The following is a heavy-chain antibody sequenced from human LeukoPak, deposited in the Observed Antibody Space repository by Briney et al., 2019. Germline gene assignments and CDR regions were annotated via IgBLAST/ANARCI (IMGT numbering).Heavy chain of an antibody. J-gene: IGHJ4*02. Sequence: QPGGSLRLSCAASGFTFSDYWMHWVRQAPGKGLVWVSRINRGGSSTNYADSVKGRFTISRDNAKNTLSLQMNSLRAEDTAVYYCARDRSISAAGDTHWGQGTLVTVSS. D-gene: IGHD6-13*01. V-gene: IGHV3-74*01. CDR1: GFTFSDYW. CDR2: INRGGSST. CDR3: ARDRSISAAGDTH.